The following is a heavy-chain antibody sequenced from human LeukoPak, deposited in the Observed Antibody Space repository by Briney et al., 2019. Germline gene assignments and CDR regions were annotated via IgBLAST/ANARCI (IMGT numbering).Heavy chain of an antibody. D-gene: IGHD5-12*01. V-gene: IGHV1-46*01. CDR2: INPSGST. CDR1: GYSITTPD. CDR3: ARERNTAYDFDWFDP. Sequence: ASVKVSCKASGYSITTPDMHWVRQAPGQGLEWMGIINPSGSTTYAQKFQGRVTMTRDTSTSTVYMELTSLRSEDTAVYYCARERNTAYDFDWFDPWGQGTLVTVSS. J-gene: IGHJ5*02.